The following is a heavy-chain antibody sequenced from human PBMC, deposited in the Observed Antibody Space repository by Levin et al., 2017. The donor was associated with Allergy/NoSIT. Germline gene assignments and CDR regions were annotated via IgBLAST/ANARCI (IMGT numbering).Heavy chain of an antibody. CDR1: GFTFSSYS. CDR3: ARDEGGPGDY. V-gene: IGHV3-48*01. Sequence: GGSLRLSCAASGFTFSSYSMNWVRQAPGKGLEWLSYISSSSSTIYYADSVKGRFTISRDNAKNSLYLQMNSLRVEDTAVYYCARDEGGPGDYWGQGTLVTVSS. CDR2: ISSSSSTI. D-gene: IGHD1-26*01. J-gene: IGHJ4*02.